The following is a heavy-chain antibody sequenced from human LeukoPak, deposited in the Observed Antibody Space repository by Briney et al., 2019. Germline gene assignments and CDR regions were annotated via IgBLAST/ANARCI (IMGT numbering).Heavy chain of an antibody. CDR1: GFIVSTNY. V-gene: IGHV3-66*01. J-gene: IGHJ3*01. D-gene: IGHD2-21*02. Sequence: GRSLRLSCAASGFIVSTNYMNWVRQAPGKGLEWVSVLYANGGTAYADSVNGRFSVSRDNFQNTLYLHMNRLRVEDTAVYYCARDEVGCGGDCYGDAFDLWGQGTLVTVSS. CDR3: ARDEVGCGGDCYGDAFDL. CDR2: LYANGGT.